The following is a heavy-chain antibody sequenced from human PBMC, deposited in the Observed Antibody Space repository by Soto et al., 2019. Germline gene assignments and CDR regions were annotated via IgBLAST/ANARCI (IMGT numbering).Heavy chain of an antibody. CDR1: GFTFSTYS. Sequence: EVQLLESGGGLVQPGGSLRLSCAASGFTFSTYSMNWVRQAPGKGLEWVSIISGSGATRYYADSVKGRFTISRDNSENKLYLQMNDLRAEDTALYSCATKSPPMWGQGTLVTVSS. V-gene: IGHV3-23*01. CDR2: ISGSGATR. J-gene: IGHJ4*02. CDR3: ATKSPPM. D-gene: IGHD2-2*01.